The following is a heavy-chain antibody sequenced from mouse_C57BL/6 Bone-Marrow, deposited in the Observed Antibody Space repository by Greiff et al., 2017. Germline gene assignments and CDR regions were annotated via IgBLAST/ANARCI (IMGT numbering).Heavy chain of an antibody. CDR1: GYTFTSYW. V-gene: IGHV1-69*01. CDR2: IDPSDSYT. CDR3: ARGGGPDY. Sequence: VQLQQPGAELVMPGASVKLSCKASGYTFTSYWMHWVKQRPGQGLEWIGEIDPSDSYTNYNQKFKGKSTLTVDKSSSTAYMQLSSLTSEDSAVYYCARGGGPDYWGQGTTLTVSS. J-gene: IGHJ2*01.